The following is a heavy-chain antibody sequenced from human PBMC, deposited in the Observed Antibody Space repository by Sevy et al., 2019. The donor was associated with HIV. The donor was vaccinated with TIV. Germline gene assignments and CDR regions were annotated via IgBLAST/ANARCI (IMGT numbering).Heavy chain of an antibody. CDR2: IFDSGRT. CDR1: SGSISSYY. D-gene: IGHD3-22*01. V-gene: IGHV4-59*01. CDR3: ARSLYQYDSSGYQMGLDY. Sequence: SETLSLTCTVSSGSISSYYWSWIRQPPGKGLEWIGVIFDSGRTNYNPSLKSRVTISVDTSKKHLSLRLTSVTAADTAVYYCARSLYQYDSSGYQMGLDYWGQGTLVTVSS. J-gene: IGHJ4*02.